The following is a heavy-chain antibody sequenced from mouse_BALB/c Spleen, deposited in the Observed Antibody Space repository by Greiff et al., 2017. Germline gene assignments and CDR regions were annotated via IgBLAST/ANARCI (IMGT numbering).Heavy chain of an antibody. Sequence: EVQVVESGGGLVQPGGSLKLSCAASGFTFSSYGMSWVRQTPDKRLELVATINSNGGSTYYPDSVKGRFTISRDNAKNTLYLQMSSLKSEDTAMYYCARDYYGSSLFAYWGQGTLVTVSA. V-gene: IGHV5-6-3*01. J-gene: IGHJ3*01. CDR1: GFTFSSYG. D-gene: IGHD1-1*01. CDR3: ARDYYGSSLFAY. CDR2: INSNGGST.